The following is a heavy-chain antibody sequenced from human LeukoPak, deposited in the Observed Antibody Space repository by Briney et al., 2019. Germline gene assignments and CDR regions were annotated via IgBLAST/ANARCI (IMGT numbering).Heavy chain of an antibody. V-gene: IGHV3-15*05. Sequence: GGSLRLSCATSGFDFSDAWMSWVRQAPGKGLEWVGRIKRKTHGGTTQYGAPVKGRFAISRDDSKNTLYLQMNSLTAEDTGVYFCTTEVVVTSYFDFWGHGALVTVSS. CDR3: TTEVVVTSYFDF. J-gene: IGHJ4*01. CDR2: IKRKTHGGTT. D-gene: IGHD2-21*02. CDR1: GFDFSDAW.